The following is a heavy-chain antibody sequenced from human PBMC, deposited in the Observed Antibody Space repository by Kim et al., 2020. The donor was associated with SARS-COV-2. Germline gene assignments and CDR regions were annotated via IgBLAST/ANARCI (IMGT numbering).Heavy chain of an antibody. V-gene: IGHV3-30-3*01. CDR2: ISHGGSDK. D-gene: IGHD1-7*01. CDR1: GFNFNTYA. J-gene: IGHJ6*02. CDR3: ARGRGNVWYNWNSYYYYYGMDV. Sequence: GGSLRLSCAASGFNFNTYAMHWVRQAPGKGLEWLTVISHGGSDKYYADSVHGRFTISTDISKTTPYLQMSGLTIEDTAVYYCARGRGNVWYNWNSYYYYYGMDVWGQGTTVTVSS.